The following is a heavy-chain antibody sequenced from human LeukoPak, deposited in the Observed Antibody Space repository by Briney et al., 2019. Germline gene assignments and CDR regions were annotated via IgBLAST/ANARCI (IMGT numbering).Heavy chain of an antibody. CDR3: ARASRYDSTGYYPYYFDY. CDR2: ISSGSTYI. D-gene: IGHD3-22*01. V-gene: IGHV3-21*01. CDR1: GFTFSSYT. Sequence: PGGSLRLSCAASGFTFSSYTMSWVRQAPGKGLEWVSCISSGSTYIYYTDSVKGRFTISRDNGENSLDLHMNGLRVEDTAVYYCARASRYDSTGYYPYYFDYWGQGALVTVSS. J-gene: IGHJ4*02.